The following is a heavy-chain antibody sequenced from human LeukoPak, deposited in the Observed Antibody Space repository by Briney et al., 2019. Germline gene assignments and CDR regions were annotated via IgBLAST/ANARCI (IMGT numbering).Heavy chain of an antibody. CDR1: GFTFSNYT. V-gene: IGHV3-48*04. D-gene: IGHD6-6*01. Sequence: PGGSLRLSCAASGFTFSNYTMNWVRQAPGKGLEWVSYISSSGSTIYYADSVKGRFTISRDNAKNSLYLQMNSLRAEDTAVYYCAREQLVPENWGQGTLVTVSS. J-gene: IGHJ4*02. CDR3: AREQLVPEN. CDR2: ISSSGSTI.